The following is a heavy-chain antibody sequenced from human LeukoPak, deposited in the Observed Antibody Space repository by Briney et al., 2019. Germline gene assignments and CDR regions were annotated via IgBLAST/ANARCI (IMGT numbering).Heavy chain of an antibody. CDR1: GGSINSNNW. D-gene: IGHD3-22*01. V-gene: IGHV4-4*02. CDR2: IYHSGST. J-gene: IGHJ5*02. Sequence: PSGTLSLTCTVSGGSINSNNWWNWVRQPPGKGLEWIGEIYHSGSTNYNPSLKSRVTISVDTSKNQFSLKLSSVTTADTAVYYCAREVADYDSSGYYSSGDWFDPWGQGTLVTVSS. CDR3: AREVADYDSSGYYSSGDWFDP.